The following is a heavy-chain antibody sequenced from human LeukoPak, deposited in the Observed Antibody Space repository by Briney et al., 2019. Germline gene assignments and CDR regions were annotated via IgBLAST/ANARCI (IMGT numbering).Heavy chain of an antibody. CDR2: IYYNGST. CDR3: ARAGPYYDFWSGYYTGYYYYYYMDV. D-gene: IGHD3-3*01. J-gene: IGHJ6*03. V-gene: IGHV4-59*11. Sequence: SETLSLTCTVSGGSISSHYWSWIRQPPGKGLEWIGYIYYNGSTNYNPSLKSRVTISVDTSKNQFSLKLSSVTAADTAVYYCARAGPYYDFWSGYYTGYYYYYYMDVWGKGTTVTVSS. CDR1: GGSISSHY.